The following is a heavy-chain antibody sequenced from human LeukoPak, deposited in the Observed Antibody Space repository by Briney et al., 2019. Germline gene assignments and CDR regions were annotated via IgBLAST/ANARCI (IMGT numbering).Heavy chain of an antibody. D-gene: IGHD3-3*01. Sequence: GASVKVSCKASGYTFTSYDINWVRQATGQGLEWMGWMNPNSGNTGYAQKFQGRVTITRNTSISTAYMELSSLRSEDTAVYYCARGPKITIFGVVTLYYYYMDVWGKGTTVTVSS. CDR3: ARGPKITIFGVVTLYYYYMDV. CDR2: MNPNSGNT. CDR1: GYTFTSYD. V-gene: IGHV1-8*03. J-gene: IGHJ6*03.